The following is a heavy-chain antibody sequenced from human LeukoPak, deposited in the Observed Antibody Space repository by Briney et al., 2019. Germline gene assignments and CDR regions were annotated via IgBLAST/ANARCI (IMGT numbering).Heavy chain of an antibody. V-gene: IGHV3-48*04. J-gene: IGHJ4*02. Sequence: PGGSLRLSCAASGFTFSSYSMNWVRQAPGKGLEWVSYISSSSSTIYYADSVKGRFTISRDNAKNSLYLQMNSLRAEDTAVYYCARVPRYVWGSYRLDYWGQGTLVTVSS. CDR1: GFTFSSYS. CDR2: ISSSSSTI. D-gene: IGHD3-16*02. CDR3: ARVPRYVWGSYRLDY.